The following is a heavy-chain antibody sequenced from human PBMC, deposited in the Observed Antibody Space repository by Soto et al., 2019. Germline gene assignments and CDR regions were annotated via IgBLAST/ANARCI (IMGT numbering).Heavy chain of an antibody. D-gene: IGHD5-12*01. Sequence: SVKVSCKASGYTFTSYDINWVRQATGQGLEWMGWMNPNSGNTGYAQKFQGRVTMTRNTSISTAYMELSSLRSEDTAVYYCARHRIVATIRAQYNWFDPWGQGTLVTVSS. CDR3: ARHRIVATIRAQYNWFDP. CDR2: MNPNSGNT. J-gene: IGHJ5*02. V-gene: IGHV1-8*01. CDR1: GYTFTSYD.